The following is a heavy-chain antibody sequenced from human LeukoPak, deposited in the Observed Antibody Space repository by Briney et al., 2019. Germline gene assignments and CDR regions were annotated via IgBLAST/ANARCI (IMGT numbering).Heavy chain of an antibody. D-gene: IGHD5-24*01. CDR2: LNPTNGDT. CDR1: GYTFTAYY. V-gene: IGHV1-2*02. CDR3: ARGDVYNDY. J-gene: IGHJ4*02. Sequence: ASVKVSCRASGYTFTAYYIYWVRQAPGQGLEWMGWLNPTNGDTAYAPKFQGRVTVTIDSSINTAYMDLITPTSDDTAVYYCARGDVYNDYWGQGTLVTVST.